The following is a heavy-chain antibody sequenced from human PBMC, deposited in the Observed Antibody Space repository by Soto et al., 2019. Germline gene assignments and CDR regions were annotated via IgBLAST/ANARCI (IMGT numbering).Heavy chain of an antibody. Sequence: QVQLQESGPGLVKPSQALALTCTVSGGSISSGTYYGSWIRQHPGKGLEWIGYISGSGSTYYSPSLKSRVLMSLDTSENQFSLRLTSVTAADTAVYYCARDQGYTYGYSFDFWGQGALVTVSS. V-gene: IGHV4-31*03. J-gene: IGHJ4*02. CDR3: ARDQGYTYGYSFDF. CDR1: GGSISSGTYY. D-gene: IGHD5-18*01. CDR2: ISGSGST.